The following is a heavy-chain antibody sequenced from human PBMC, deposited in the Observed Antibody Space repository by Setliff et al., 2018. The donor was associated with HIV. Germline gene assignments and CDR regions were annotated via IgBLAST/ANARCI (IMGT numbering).Heavy chain of an antibody. Sequence: KTSETLSLTCSVSGASITSHNWSWIRQAAGKGLEWIGRIYTRGNTNYNPSLRSQVTMSVDTSKNQFSLKVTSVTAADTAVYYCTRDLWGDDYYYNNMDVWGKGTTVTVSS. V-gene: IGHV4-4*07. J-gene: IGHJ6*03. CDR1: GASITSHN. CDR2: IYTRGNT. D-gene: IGHD2-21*02. CDR3: TRDLWGDDYYYNNMDV.